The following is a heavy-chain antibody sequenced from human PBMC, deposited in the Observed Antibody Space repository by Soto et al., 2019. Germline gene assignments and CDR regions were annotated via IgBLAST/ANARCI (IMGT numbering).Heavy chain of an antibody. V-gene: IGHV3-11*05. Sequence: QVQLVESGGGLVKPGGSLRLSCAASGFTFSDYYMSWIRQAPGKGLEWVSYISSSSSYTNYADSVKGRFTISRDNTKNSLYLQMNSLRAEDTAVYYSARVRADAFDIWGQGTMVTVSS. D-gene: IGHD4-17*01. CDR1: GFTFSDYY. CDR3: ARVRADAFDI. J-gene: IGHJ3*02. CDR2: ISSSSSYT.